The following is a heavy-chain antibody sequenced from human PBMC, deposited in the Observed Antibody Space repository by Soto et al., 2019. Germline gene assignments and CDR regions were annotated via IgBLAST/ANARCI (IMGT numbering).Heavy chain of an antibody. Sequence: GGSLRLSCAASGFTFSDSAIHWVRQASGKGLEWVGRIRSKTYTYATTYAASVKGRFTISRDDSKDTAYLQMNSLKTEDTAVYYCTRGQILIVPAAIPRDTWYFDYWGQGALVTVSS. V-gene: IGHV3-73*01. CDR1: GFTFSDSA. CDR3: TRGQILIVPAAIPRDTWYFDY. J-gene: IGHJ4*02. D-gene: IGHD2-2*01. CDR2: IRSKTYTYAT.